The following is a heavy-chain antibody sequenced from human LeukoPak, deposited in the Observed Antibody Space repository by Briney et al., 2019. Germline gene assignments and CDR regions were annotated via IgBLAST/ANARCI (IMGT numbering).Heavy chain of an antibody. CDR3: ARQENWPGY. CDR2: IYYSGST. V-gene: IGHV4-39*01. CDR1: GGSISSSSYY. D-gene: IGHD1-1*01. Sequence: SETLSLTCTVSGGSISSSSYYWGWIRQPPGKGLEWIGSIYYSGSTYYNPSLKSRVTISVDTSKNQFSLKLSSVTAADTAVYYCARQENWPGYWGQGTLVTVSS. J-gene: IGHJ4*02.